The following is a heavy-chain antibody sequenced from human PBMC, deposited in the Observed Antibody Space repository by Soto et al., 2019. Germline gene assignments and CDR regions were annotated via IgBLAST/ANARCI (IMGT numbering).Heavy chain of an antibody. V-gene: IGHV3-30*02. CDR2: IWYDGSNK. J-gene: IGHJ6*02. Sequence: GGSLRLSCAASGFTFSSYGMHWVRQAPGKGLEWVAVIWYDGSNKYYADSVKGRFTISRDNSKNTLYLQMNSLRAEDTAVYYCAKDRSYYDSSGYYLYYYYYGMDVWGQGTTVTVSS. D-gene: IGHD3-22*01. CDR1: GFTFSSYG. CDR3: AKDRSYYDSSGYYLYYYYYGMDV.